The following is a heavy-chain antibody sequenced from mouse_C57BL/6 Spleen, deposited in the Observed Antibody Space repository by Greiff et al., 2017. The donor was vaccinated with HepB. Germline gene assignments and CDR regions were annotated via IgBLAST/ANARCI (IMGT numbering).Heavy chain of an antibody. CDR2: IYPGSGNT. D-gene: IGHD1-1*01. CDR3: ARSYYYGSSPFAY. CDR1: GYTFTDYY. J-gene: IGHJ3*01. V-gene: IGHV1-76*01. Sequence: VQLQQSGAELVRPGASVKLSCKASGYTFTDYYINWVKQRPGQGLEWIARIYPGSGNTYYNEKFKGKATLTAEKSSSTAYMQLSSLTSEDSAVYFCARSYYYGSSPFAYWGQGTLVTVSA.